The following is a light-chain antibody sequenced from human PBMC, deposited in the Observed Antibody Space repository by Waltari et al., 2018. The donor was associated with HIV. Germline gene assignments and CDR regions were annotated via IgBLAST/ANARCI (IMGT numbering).Light chain of an antibody. CDR1: QSIGDGDGNMY. CDR3: MQGTHLPIT. Sequence: DVVMTRYPLSLPVTLGQPASISCRSSQSIGDGDGNMYLSWFQKSPGQSQRRLIYKVSHRGSWVPVIFCGMGSGTDFTLKITRVEAEYVGVYYCMQGTHLPITFGQGTRLEIK. J-gene: IGKJ5*01. V-gene: IGKV2-30*01. CDR2: KVS.